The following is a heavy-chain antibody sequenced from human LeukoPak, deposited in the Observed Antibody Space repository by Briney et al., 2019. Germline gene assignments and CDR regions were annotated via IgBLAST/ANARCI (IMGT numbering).Heavy chain of an antibody. V-gene: IGHV4-4*07. CDR1: GGSISSYY. CDR2: IYTSGST. CDR3: ASDPEYSSGDGVDY. Sequence: PSETLSLTCTVSGGSISSYYWSWIRQPAGKGLEWIGRIYTSGSTNYNPSLKSRVTMLVGTSKNQFSLKLSSVTAADTAVYYCASDPEYSSGDGVDYWGQGTLVTVSS. J-gene: IGHJ4*02. D-gene: IGHD6-19*01.